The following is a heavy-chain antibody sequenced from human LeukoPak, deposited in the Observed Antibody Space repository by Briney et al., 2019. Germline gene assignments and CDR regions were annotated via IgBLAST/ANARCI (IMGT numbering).Heavy chain of an antibody. D-gene: IGHD1-26*01. Sequence: GGSLRLSCAASGFIFSSYDMHWVRQATGKGLEWVSSIAITGNTYYSGSVKGRFTISRENAKNSLYLQMNSLRAGDTAVYYCARGLTGGLDSWGQGTLSPSPQ. V-gene: IGHV3-13*04. J-gene: IGHJ5*01. CDR1: GFIFSSYD. CDR2: IAITGNT. CDR3: ARGLTGGLDS.